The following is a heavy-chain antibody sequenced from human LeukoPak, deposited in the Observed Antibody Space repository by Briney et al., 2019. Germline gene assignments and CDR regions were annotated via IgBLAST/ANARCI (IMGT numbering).Heavy chain of an antibody. CDR3: ARIAVAGINAFDI. J-gene: IGHJ3*02. V-gene: IGHV4-34*01. D-gene: IGHD6-19*01. CDR2: INHSGST. Sequence: SETLSLTCAVYGGSFGGYYWSWIRQPPGKGLEWIGEINHSGSTNYNPSLKSRVTISVDTSKNQFSLKLSSVTAADTAVYYCARIAVAGINAFDIWGQGTMVTVSS. CDR1: GGSFGGYY.